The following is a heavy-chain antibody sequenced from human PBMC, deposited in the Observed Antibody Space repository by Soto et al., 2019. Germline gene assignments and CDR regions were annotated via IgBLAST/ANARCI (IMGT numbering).Heavy chain of an antibody. V-gene: IGHV4-34*01. D-gene: IGHD5-18*01. CDR1: GGSFSGYY. CDR2: INHSGST. J-gene: IGHJ4*02. CDR3: ARGKVQLWFDY. Sequence: QVQLQQWGAGLLKPSETLSLTCAVYGGSFSGYYWSWIRQPPGKGLEWIGEINHSGSTNYNPSLKSRVTLSVDTSKTPFSLQLSSVTAAATAVYYCARGKVQLWFDYWGQGTLVTVSS.